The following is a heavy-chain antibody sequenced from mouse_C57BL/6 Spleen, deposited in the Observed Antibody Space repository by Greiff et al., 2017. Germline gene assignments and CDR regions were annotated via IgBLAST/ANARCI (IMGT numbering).Heavy chain of an antibody. CDR1: GYTFTSYW. V-gene: IGHV1-69*01. CDR2: IDPSDSYT. J-gene: IGHJ4*01. D-gene: IGHD2-4*01. Sequence: QVQLQQSGAELVMPGASVKLSCKASGYTFTSYWMPWVKQRPGQGLEWIGEIDPSDSYTNYNQKFKGKSTLTVDKSSSTAYMQLSSLTSEDSAVYYCARTVYYDYDEGYAMDYWGQGTSVTVSS. CDR3: ARTVYYDYDEGYAMDY.